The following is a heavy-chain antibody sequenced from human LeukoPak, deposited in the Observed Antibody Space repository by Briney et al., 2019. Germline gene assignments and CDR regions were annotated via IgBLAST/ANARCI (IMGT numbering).Heavy chain of an antibody. Sequence: GGSLRLSCAASGFTFSSYSMNWVRQAPGKGLEWVSYISSSSSNIFYADSVKGRFTISRDNAKNSLYLQMNSLRAEDTAVYYCARDDTVTSHFDYWGQGTLVTVSS. J-gene: IGHJ4*02. CDR2: ISSSSSNI. V-gene: IGHV3-48*01. CDR1: GFTFSSYS. D-gene: IGHD4-11*01. CDR3: ARDDTVTSHFDY.